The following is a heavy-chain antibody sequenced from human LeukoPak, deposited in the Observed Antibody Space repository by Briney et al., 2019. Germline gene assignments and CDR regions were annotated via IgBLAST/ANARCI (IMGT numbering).Heavy chain of an antibody. CDR3: ARPVWCSATICTGPFDV. V-gene: IGHV4-34*01. D-gene: IGHD3-16*01. CDR1: GESFRHYY. Sequence: SETPSLTCAVYGESFRHYYWTWIRQTSAKGLEWIGEIDYLGRTSYNPSLKSRLTISVDTSKNQFSLRLSSITAADTAVYYCARPVWCSATICTGPFDVWGQGTLVAVSS. J-gene: IGHJ4*02. CDR2: IDYLGRT.